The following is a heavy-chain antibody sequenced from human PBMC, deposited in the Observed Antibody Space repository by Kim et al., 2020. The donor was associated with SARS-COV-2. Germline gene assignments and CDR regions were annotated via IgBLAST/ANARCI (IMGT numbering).Heavy chain of an antibody. J-gene: IGHJ6*02. Sequence: SETLSLTCTVSGGSISSSSYYWGWIRQPPGKGLEWIGSIYYSGSTYYNPSLKSRVTISVDTSKNQFSLKLSSVTAADTAVYYCARHWPPGRIVVVPAAGGSLGMDVWGQGTTVTVSS. CDR3: ARHWPPGRIVVVPAAGGSLGMDV. D-gene: IGHD2-2*01. CDR2: IYYSGST. CDR1: GGSISSSSYY. V-gene: IGHV4-39*01.